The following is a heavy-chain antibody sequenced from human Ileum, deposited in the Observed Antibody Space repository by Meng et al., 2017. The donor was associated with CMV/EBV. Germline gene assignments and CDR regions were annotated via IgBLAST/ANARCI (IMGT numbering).Heavy chain of an antibody. Sequence: GGSLRLSCAASGFTVSRSYMTWVRQAPGKGLEWVSIIYSGGGTYYADSVKGRFTISRDNAKNTLYLQMNTLRAEDTAMYYCARARGMYSAYDPFDYWGQGTLVTVSS. D-gene: IGHD5-12*01. CDR1: GFTVSRSY. V-gene: IGHV3-66*01. CDR3: ARARGMYSAYDPFDY. CDR2: IYSGGGT. J-gene: IGHJ4*02.